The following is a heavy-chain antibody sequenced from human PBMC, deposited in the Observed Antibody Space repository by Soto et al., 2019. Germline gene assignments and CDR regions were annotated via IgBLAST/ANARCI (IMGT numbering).Heavy chain of an antibody. CDR1: GGSISSSSYY. D-gene: IGHD4-17*01. CDR2: IYYSGST. V-gene: IGHV4-39*01. J-gene: IGHJ3*02. CDR3: ARLSPWRGDPPSDAFDI. Sequence: QLQLQESGPGLVKPSETLSLTCTVSGGSISSSSYYWGWIRQPPGKGLEWIGSIYYSGSTYYNPSLKSRVTISVDTSKNQFSLKLSSVTAADTAVYYCARLSPWRGDPPSDAFDIWGQGTMVTVSS.